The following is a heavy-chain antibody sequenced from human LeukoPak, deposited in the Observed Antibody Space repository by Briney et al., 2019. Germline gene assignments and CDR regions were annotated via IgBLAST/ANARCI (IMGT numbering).Heavy chain of an antibody. J-gene: IGHJ4*02. V-gene: IGHV3-23*01. CDR1: GFTFSSYA. Sequence: GGSLRLSCVASGFTFSSYAMIWVRQAPGKGLEWVSGLSGSGGSTYYADSVKGRFTISRDNSKNTLYLQMNSLRVEDTAVYYCAKDSLYDRSGYHYFDYWGQGTLVTVSS. D-gene: IGHD3-22*01. CDR3: AKDSLYDRSGYHYFDY. CDR2: LSGSGGST.